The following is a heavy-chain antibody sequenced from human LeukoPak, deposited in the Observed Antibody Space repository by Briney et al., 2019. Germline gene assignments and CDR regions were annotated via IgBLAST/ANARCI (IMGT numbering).Heavy chain of an antibody. D-gene: IGHD1-7*01. CDR3: ARDSGNYLDAFDI. V-gene: IGHV3-21*01. J-gene: IGHJ3*02. CDR2: ISPGGGPT. CDR1: AFPFSSHG. Sequence: GGSLRLSCAGSAFPFSSHGMNWVRQAPGKGLEWVSGISPGGGPTYYADSVKGRFTISRDNAKNSLYLQMNSLRAEDTAVYYCARDSGNYLDAFDIWGQGTMVTVSS.